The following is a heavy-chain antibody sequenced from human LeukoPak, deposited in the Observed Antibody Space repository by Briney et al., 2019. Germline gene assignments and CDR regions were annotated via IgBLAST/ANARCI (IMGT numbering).Heavy chain of an antibody. J-gene: IGHJ4*02. CDR2: ISGSGYDT. V-gene: IGHV3-23*01. Sequence: HPGGSLTLSCAASGFTFSNYAMSWVRQPPGKGLEWVSGISGSGYDTYYADSVKGRFTISRDNSKNSLYLQVSSLRAEDTAISYCAKGVGYYRGWYVGLDYWGQGTLVTVSS. CDR1: GFTFSNYA. CDR3: AKGVGYYRGWYVGLDY. D-gene: IGHD6-19*01.